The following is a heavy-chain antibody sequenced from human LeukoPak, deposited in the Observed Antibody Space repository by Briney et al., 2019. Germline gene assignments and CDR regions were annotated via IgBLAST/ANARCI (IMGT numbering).Heavy chain of an antibody. V-gene: IGHV3-21*01. CDR3: AGPIFGVVIPDY. J-gene: IGHJ4*02. CDR2: ISSSSSYI. CDR1: GFTFSSYS. D-gene: IGHD3-3*01. Sequence: GGSLRLSCAASGFTFSSYSMNWVRQAPGKGLEWVSSISSSSSYIYCADSVKGRFTISRDNAKNSLYLQMNSLRAEDTAVYYCAGPIFGVVIPDYWGQGTLVTVSS.